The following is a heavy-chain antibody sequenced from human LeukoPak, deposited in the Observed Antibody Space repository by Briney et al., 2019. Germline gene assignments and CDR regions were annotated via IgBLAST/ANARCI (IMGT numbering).Heavy chain of an antibody. J-gene: IGHJ4*02. Sequence: SETLSLTCTVSGDSISSHAWWTWVRQPPGKGLEWIGEIYHSGNTNYNPSLKSRVTMSVDKSKDLFSLKMSSVTAADTAVYYCAREGPFYDSSGPTSDFDYWGQGTLVTVSS. CDR1: GDSISSHAW. D-gene: IGHD3-22*01. V-gene: IGHV4-4*02. CDR2: IYHSGNT. CDR3: AREGPFYDSSGPTSDFDY.